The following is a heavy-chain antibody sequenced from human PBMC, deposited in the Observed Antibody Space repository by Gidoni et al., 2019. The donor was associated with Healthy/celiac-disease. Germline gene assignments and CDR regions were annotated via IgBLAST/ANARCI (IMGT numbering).Heavy chain of an antibody. V-gene: IGHV3-33*01. Sequence: QVQLVESGGGVVQPGRSLRLSCAASGFTFSSDGMHWVRQAPGKGLEWVAVIWYDGSNKYYADSVKGRFTISRDNSKNTLYLQMNSLRAEDTAVYYCARDPNYYDSSGYYPVYWGQGTLVTVSS. D-gene: IGHD3-22*01. CDR3: ARDPNYYDSSGYYPVY. CDR2: IWYDGSNK. J-gene: IGHJ4*02. CDR1: GFTFSSDG.